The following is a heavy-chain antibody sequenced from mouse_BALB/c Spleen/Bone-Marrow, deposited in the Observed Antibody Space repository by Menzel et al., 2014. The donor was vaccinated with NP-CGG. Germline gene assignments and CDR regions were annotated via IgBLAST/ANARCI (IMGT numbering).Heavy chain of an antibody. Sequence: QVQLKQSGAEVVKPGASVKLSCKTSGYTFTNYWIQWVKQRPGQGLGWIGEIFPGTDTSYYNEKFKDKATLTVDTSSSTAYIQLSNLTSEDSAVYFCSRNYEYDEGAWFTYWGQGTLVTVSA. CDR1: GYTFTNYW. CDR3: SRNYEYDEGAWFTY. J-gene: IGHJ3*01. V-gene: IGHV1S132*01. D-gene: IGHD2-4*01. CDR2: IFPGTDTS.